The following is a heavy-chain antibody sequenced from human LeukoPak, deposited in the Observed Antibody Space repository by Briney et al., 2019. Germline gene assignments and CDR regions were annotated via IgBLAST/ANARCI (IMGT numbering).Heavy chain of an antibody. V-gene: IGHV4-39*07. Sequence: SETLSLTCTVSGASISGSGYYWGWVRQPPGKGLEWNGSIYYSGSTYYNSSLKSRVTISLDTSKNQFSLKLSSVTAADTAVYYCARATATGLIDYWGQGTLVTVSS. D-gene: IGHD3-9*01. CDR3: ARATATGLIDY. J-gene: IGHJ4*02. CDR1: GASISGSGYY. CDR2: IYYSGST.